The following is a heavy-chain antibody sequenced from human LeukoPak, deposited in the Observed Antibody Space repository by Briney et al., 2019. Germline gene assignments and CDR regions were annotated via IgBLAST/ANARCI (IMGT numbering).Heavy chain of an antibody. D-gene: IGHD5-18*01. Sequence: PGGSLRLSCAASGFTFSSYAMRWVRQAPGKGLEWVSAISGSGGSTYYADSVKGRSTISRDNSKNTLYLQMNSLRAEDTAVYYCAKAAGQRKYWYFDLWGRGTLVTVSS. CDR1: GFTFSSYA. J-gene: IGHJ2*01. CDR3: AKAAGQRKYWYFDL. CDR2: ISGSGGST. V-gene: IGHV3-23*01.